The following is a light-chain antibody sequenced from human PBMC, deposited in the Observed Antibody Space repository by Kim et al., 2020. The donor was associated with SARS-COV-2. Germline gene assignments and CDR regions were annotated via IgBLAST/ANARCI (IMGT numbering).Light chain of an antibody. CDR2: RDN. CDR1: NNNVGDQG. Sequence: QAGLTQPPSVSKGLRQTATLTCTGNNNNVGDQGAAWLQQHQGHPPKLLFYRDNNRPSGISERLSASRSGNTASLTITGLQVEDEGDYYCSAWDSSLNVWVFGGGTQVTVL. CDR3: SAWDSSLNVWV. J-gene: IGLJ3*02. V-gene: IGLV10-54*01.